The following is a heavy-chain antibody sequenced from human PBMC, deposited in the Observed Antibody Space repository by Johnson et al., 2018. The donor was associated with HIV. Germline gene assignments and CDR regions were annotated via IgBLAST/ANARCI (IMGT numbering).Heavy chain of an antibody. CDR1: GFTFDDFG. J-gene: IGHJ3*02. D-gene: IGHD1-26*01. Sequence: VQLVESGGGVVRPGGSLRLSCAASGFTFDDFGMGWVRQAPGKGLEWVSGINWNGGSKGYAESVKGQFSISRDNAKNSLYLQMNSLRGEDTALYYCARAGGAVGVNGFDMWGQGTMVTVSS. CDR2: INWNGGSK. V-gene: IGHV3-20*04. CDR3: ARAGGAVGVNGFDM.